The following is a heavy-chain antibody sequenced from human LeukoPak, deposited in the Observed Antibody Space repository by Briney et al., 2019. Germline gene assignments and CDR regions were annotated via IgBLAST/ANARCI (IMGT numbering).Heavy chain of an antibody. V-gene: IGHV6-1*01. D-gene: IGHD1-26*01. Sequence: SQTLSLTCAISGDSVSSNSAAWNWIRQSPSRGLEWLGRTYYRSKWYNDYAVSVKSRITINPDTSKNQFSLQLNSMTPEDTAVYYRARDNQWELRADWFDPWGQGTLVTVSS. J-gene: IGHJ5*02. CDR2: TYYRSKWYN. CDR1: GDSVSSNSAA. CDR3: ARDNQWELRADWFDP.